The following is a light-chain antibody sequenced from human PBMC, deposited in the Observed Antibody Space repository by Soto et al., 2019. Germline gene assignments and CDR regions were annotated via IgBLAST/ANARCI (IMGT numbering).Light chain of an antibody. CDR2: GAS. V-gene: IGKV3-15*01. J-gene: IGKJ4*01. CDR1: QSISIT. Sequence: EIVMTQSPATLSVSPGERATLSCRASQSISITLAWYQQKPGQAPRLLIYGASTRATDIPARFSGSGSGTEFTLTISGLQPGDFVVYYSQLYNISPRTFGGGTKVEI. CDR3: QLYNISPRT.